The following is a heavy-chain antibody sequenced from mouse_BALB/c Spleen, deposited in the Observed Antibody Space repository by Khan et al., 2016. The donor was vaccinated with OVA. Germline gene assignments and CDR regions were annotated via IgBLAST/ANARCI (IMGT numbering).Heavy chain of an antibody. D-gene: IGHD1-1*01. CDR3: VLDFYGRAWFAY. Sequence: QMQLEESGPGLVAPSQSLSITCTVSGFSLTNYGVGWVRQPPGKGLEWLGVIWGDGGTNYHSALISRLSISKDNSKSQVFLKLNSLQTDDTATYYCVLDFYGRAWFAYWGQGTLVTVSA. CDR1: GFSLTNYG. V-gene: IGHV2-3*01. CDR2: IWGDGGT. J-gene: IGHJ3*01.